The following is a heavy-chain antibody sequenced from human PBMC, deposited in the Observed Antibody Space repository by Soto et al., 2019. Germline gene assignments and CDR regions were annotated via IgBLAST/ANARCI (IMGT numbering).Heavy chain of an antibody. Sequence: PSETLSLTCAVSGGSLSSSNWWSWVRQPPGKGLEWIGEIYHSGSTNYNPSLKSRVTISVDKSKNQFSLKLSSLTAADTAVYYCARALFRRSSGWTYFDYWGQGTMVTVSS. J-gene: IGHJ4*02. CDR1: GGSLSSSNW. V-gene: IGHV4-4*02. CDR2: IYHSGST. D-gene: IGHD6-19*01. CDR3: ARALFRRSSGWTYFDY.